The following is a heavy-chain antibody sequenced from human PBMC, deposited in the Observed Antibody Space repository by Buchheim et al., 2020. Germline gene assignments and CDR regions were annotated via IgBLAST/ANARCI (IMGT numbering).Heavy chain of an antibody. V-gene: IGHV2-5*02. CDR1: GFPLRTSGVG. D-gene: IGHD2-2*01. J-gene: IGHJ4*02. Sequence: QITLKESGPTLVKPTQTLTLTCTFSGFPLRTSGVGVVWIRQPPGKALEWLALVYWDDDKRYSPSLKSRLSITKDTLKNKVVLTMANMDPVDTATYFCAYFQGSGSTSFDYWGQGTL. CDR3: AYFQGSGSTSFDY. CDR2: VYWDDDK.